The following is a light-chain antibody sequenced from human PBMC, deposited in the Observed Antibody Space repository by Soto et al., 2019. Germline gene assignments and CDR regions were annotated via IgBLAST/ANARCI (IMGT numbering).Light chain of an antibody. Sequence: EIGMTQSPATLAVSPGERATLSCRASQSISSNLAWYQQKPGQAPRLLIYGASNMATGIPARFSGSGSGTEFTLTISSLQAEDFAVYYCQQYSNWPHTFGQGTKVEIK. CDR1: QSISSN. CDR3: QQYSNWPHT. CDR2: GAS. J-gene: IGKJ1*01. V-gene: IGKV3-15*01.